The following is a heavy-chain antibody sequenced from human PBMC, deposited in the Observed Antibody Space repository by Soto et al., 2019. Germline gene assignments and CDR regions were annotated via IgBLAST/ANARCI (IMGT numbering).Heavy chain of an antibody. Sequence: PSQTLSLTCAISGDSVSSTSAAWSWIRQSPSRGLEWLGRTFYRSKWYNDYAVSVKSRITIKADTSKNQFSLQLTSVTPEDTAVYFCARGSHDSTWSWGQGTLVTVSS. CDR1: GDSVSSTSAA. CDR3: ARGSHDSTWS. J-gene: IGHJ5*02. CDR2: TFYRSKWYN. D-gene: IGHD2-2*01. V-gene: IGHV6-1*01.